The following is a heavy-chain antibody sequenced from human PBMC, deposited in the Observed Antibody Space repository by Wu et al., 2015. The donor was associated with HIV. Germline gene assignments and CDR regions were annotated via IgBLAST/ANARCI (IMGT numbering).Heavy chain of an antibody. Sequence: QVQLVQSGAEVTEPGASVKVSCKAFGNTFTSYGVSWVRQAPGQGLEWMGWISADNINTHYAQKLQGRVTLTTDTSTSTAYMELRSLRSDDTAVYYCARGIAVTPMANWFDPWGQGTLVTVSS. CDR1: GNTFTSYG. CDR3: ARGIAVTPMANWFDP. V-gene: IGHV1-18*01. J-gene: IGHJ5*02. D-gene: IGHD6-19*01. CDR2: ISADNINT.